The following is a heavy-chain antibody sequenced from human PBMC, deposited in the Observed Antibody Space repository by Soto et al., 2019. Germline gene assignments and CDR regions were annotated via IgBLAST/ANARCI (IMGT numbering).Heavy chain of an antibody. J-gene: IGHJ4*02. CDR3: ARDDGDFIFDY. Sequence: QVQLQQWGAGLLKPSETLSLTCAVYGGSFSGYYWSWIRQPPGKGLEWIGEINHSGSTNYNPSLKSRVTISVDTSKNQFSLKLSSVTAADTAVYYCARDDGDFIFDYWGQGTLVTVSS. D-gene: IGHD4-17*01. CDR2: INHSGST. CDR1: GGSFSGYY. V-gene: IGHV4-34*01.